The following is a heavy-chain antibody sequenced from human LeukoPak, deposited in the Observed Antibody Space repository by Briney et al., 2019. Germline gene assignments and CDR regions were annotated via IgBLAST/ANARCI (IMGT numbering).Heavy chain of an antibody. CDR2: FDPEDGET. CDR1: GYTFTSYY. V-gene: IGHV1-24*01. D-gene: IGHD1-26*01. Sequence: ASVKVSCKASGYTFTSYYMHWVRQAPGKGLEWMGGFDPEDGETIYAQKFQGRVTMTEDTSTDTAYMELSSLRSEDTAVYYCATGPLYSGSYDDYWGQGTLVTVSS. J-gene: IGHJ4*02. CDR3: ATGPLYSGSYDDY.